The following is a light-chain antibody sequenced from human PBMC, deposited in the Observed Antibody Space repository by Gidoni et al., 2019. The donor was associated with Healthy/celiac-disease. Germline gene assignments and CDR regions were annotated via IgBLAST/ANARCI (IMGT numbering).Light chain of an antibody. CDR1: QSVSSN. Sequence: EIVMTQSPATLSVSTGERATLSCRANQSVSSNLAWYQQKPGQAPRLLIYGASTRATGIPARFSGSGSGTKFTLTISSLQSEDFAVYYCQQYNNWPPLTFGGGTKVEIK. CDR2: GAS. CDR3: QQYNNWPPLT. V-gene: IGKV3-15*01. J-gene: IGKJ4*01.